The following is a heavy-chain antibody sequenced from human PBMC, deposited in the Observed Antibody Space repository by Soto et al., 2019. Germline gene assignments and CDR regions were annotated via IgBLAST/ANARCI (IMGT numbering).Heavy chain of an antibody. CDR1: GFTFNNAW. Sequence: HLVESGGGLVKPGGSLRLSCAASGFTFNNAWMSWVRQAPGKGLEWVGRIKGEADGGTTDYAAPVKGRITISRDHSKDTLYLRMNSRKTEDTAVYYCTTVLSNGYYNFDYWGQGTPVTVSS. J-gene: IGHJ4*02. CDR2: IKGEADGGTT. D-gene: IGHD3-22*01. CDR3: TTVLSNGYYNFDY. V-gene: IGHV3-15*01.